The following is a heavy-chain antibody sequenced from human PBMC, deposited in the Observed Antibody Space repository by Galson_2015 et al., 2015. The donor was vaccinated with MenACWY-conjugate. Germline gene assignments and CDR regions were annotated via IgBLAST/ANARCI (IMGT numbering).Heavy chain of an antibody. CDR1: GYTFTSFD. D-gene: IGHD5-18*01. J-gene: IGHJ4*02. CDR2: INPTSGNT. Sequence: SVKVSCKASGYTFTSFDINWVRQATGQGLEWMGWINPTSGNTGYAQKFQGRVTVTRDTSISTAYMEPSSPGSEDTAVYYCARGMCWGAVAMVYYFDYWGQGTLVTVSS. V-gene: IGHV1-8*01. CDR3: ARGMCWGAVAMVYYFDY.